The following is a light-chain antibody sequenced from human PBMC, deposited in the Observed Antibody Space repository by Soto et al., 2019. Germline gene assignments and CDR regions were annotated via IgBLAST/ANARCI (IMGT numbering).Light chain of an antibody. CDR1: SSDVGAYNY. Sequence: QSALTQPASVSGSPGQSITISCTGTSSDVGAYNYVSWYQQHPGKAPKLMIYDVSNRPSGVSNRFSGSKSGNTASLTISGLQAEDEADDYCSSYTSSSTRVLFGGGTKLTVL. CDR2: DVS. J-gene: IGLJ2*01. CDR3: SSYTSSSTRVL. V-gene: IGLV2-14*01.